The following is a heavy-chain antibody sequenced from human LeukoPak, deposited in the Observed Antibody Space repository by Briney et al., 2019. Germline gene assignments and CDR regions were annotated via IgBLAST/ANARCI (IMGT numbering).Heavy chain of an antibody. CDR2: VSVEGIGR. D-gene: IGHD4-11*01. V-gene: IGHV3-30*09. CDR3: ATVTKVGFNY. J-gene: IGHJ4*02. Sequence: PGRSLRLSCAASGFTFSSYTFYWFRQAPGKGLEWVASVSVEGIGRYFPGSVEGRFAISRDDSTKSVFLQMSNLRPEDTAVYFCATVTKVGFNYWGQGTLVTVSS. CDR1: GFTFSSYT.